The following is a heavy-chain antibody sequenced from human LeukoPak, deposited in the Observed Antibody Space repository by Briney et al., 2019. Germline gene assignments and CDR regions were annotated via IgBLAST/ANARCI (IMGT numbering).Heavy chain of an antibody. Sequence: PSETLSLTCTVSGGAIRSHYWNWIRQPAGKGLEWIGRIYSSGYTNDNPFLKSRITMSVDMSKNQFSLRLNSVTAADTAVYYCARGEHSVDSWGQGMLVTASS. D-gene: IGHD1/OR15-1a*01. CDR2: IYSSGYT. CDR3: ARGEHSVDS. V-gene: IGHV4-4*07. CDR1: GGAIRSHY. J-gene: IGHJ4*02.